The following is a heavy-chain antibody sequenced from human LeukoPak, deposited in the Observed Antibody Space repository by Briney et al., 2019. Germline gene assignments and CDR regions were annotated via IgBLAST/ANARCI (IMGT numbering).Heavy chain of an antibody. D-gene: IGHD3-3*01. V-gene: IGHV3-7*01. J-gene: IGHJ4*02. Sequence: PGGSLRLSCAASGFTFSSYWMSWVRQAPGKGLEWVANIKQDGSEKYYVDSVKGRFTISRDNAKNSLYLQMNSLRAEDMAVYYCASDLRFLEWLFDYWGQGTLVTVSS. CDR2: IKQDGSEK. CDR3: ASDLRFLEWLFDY. CDR1: GFTFSSYW.